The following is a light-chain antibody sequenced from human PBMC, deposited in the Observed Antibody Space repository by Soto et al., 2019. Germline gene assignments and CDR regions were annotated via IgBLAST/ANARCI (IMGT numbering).Light chain of an antibody. V-gene: IGKV2-28*01. CDR1: QSLLQSNGYIY. CDR2: LGS. Sequence: DIVMTQSPLSLSVTPGEPASISCRSSQSLLQSNGYIYLDWYLQKPGQSPQLLIYLGSTRSSGVPDRFSGSGSGTDFTLKISRVEAEDVGVYYCMQTLQTRTFGQGTKVDIK. CDR3: MQTLQTRT. J-gene: IGKJ1*01.